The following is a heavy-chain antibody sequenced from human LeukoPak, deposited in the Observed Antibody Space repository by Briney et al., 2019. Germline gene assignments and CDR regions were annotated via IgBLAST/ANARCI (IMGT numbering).Heavy chain of an antibody. D-gene: IGHD3-10*01. J-gene: IGHJ6*02. V-gene: IGHV3-30*04. CDR3: ARGPSNGSGSKYYYYYGMDA. CDR1: GFTFSSYA. CDR2: ISYDGSNK. Sequence: GRSLRLSCAASGFTFSSYAMHWVRQAPGKGLEWVAVISYDGSNKYYADSVKGRFTISRDNSKNTLYLQMNSLRAEDTAVYYCARGPSNGSGSKYYYYYGMDAWGQGTTVTVSS.